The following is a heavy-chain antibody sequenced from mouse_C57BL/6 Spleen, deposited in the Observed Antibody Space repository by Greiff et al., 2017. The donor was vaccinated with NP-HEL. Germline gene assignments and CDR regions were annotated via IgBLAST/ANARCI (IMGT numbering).Heavy chain of an antibody. J-gene: IGHJ3*01. D-gene: IGHD4-1*01. CDR3: AKTPGNWAWFAY. CDR2: IHPSDSDT. Sequence: VQLQQPGAELVKPGASVKVSCKASGYTFTSYWMHWVKQRPGQGLEWIGRIHPSDSDTNYNQKFKGKATLTVDKSSSTAYMQLSSLTSEDSAVYYWAKTPGNWAWFAYWGQGTLVTVSA. V-gene: IGHV1-74*01. CDR1: GYTFTSYW.